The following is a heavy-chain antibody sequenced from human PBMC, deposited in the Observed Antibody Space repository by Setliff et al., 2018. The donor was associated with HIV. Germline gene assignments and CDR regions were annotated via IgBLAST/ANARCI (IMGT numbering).Heavy chain of an antibody. CDR1: GYTLTELS. J-gene: IGHJ1*01. CDR2: FDPEDGET. V-gene: IGHV1-24*01. Sequence: GASVKVSCKISGYTLTELSIHWVRQAPGKGLEWMANFDPEDGETFYAQKFQGRLTMTEDTSTDTAYMELSSLRSDDTAMYYCATDPGYSSTWYSESIQHWGQGTVVTVSS. CDR3: ATDPGYSSTWYSESIQH. D-gene: IGHD6-13*01.